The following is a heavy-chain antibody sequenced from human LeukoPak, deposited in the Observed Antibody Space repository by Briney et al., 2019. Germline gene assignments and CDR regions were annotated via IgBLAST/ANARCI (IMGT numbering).Heavy chain of an antibody. J-gene: IGHJ4*02. CDR2: INSDGSGT. D-gene: IGHD3-22*01. V-gene: IGHV3-74*01. Sequence: PGGSLRLSCAASGFTFSTSWMHWVRQAPGKGLVWVSRINSDGSGTTYADSVKGRFTISRDNAKNSLYLQMNSLRAEDTAVYYCARDLYRIVVVPHYFDYWGQGTLVTVSS. CDR1: GFTFSTSW. CDR3: ARDLYRIVVVPHYFDY.